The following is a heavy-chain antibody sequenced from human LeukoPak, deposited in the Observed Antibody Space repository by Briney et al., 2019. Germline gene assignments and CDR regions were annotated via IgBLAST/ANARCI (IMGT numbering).Heavy chain of an antibody. CDR2: IYHSGST. Sequence: PSETLSLTCAVSGGSISSSNWWSWVRQPPGKGLEWIGEIYHSGSTNYNPSLKSRVTISVDKSKNQFSLKLSSVAAADTAVYYCARVSSGATTVDYWGQGTLVTVSS. CDR1: GGSISSSNW. J-gene: IGHJ4*02. V-gene: IGHV4-4*02. D-gene: IGHD1-26*01. CDR3: ARVSSGATTVDY.